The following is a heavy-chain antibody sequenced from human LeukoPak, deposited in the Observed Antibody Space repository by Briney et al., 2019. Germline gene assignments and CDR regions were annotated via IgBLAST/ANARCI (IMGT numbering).Heavy chain of an antibody. CDR2: IYYSGST. CDR1: GGSISSYY. Sequence: PSETLSLTCTVSGGSISSYYWSWIRQPPGKGLEWIGYIYYSGSTNYNPFLKSRVTISVDTSKNQFSLKLSSVTAADTAVYYCARGTYYPFDIWGQGTMVTVSS. V-gene: IGHV4-59*08. D-gene: IGHD3-10*01. CDR3: ARGTYYPFDI. J-gene: IGHJ3*02.